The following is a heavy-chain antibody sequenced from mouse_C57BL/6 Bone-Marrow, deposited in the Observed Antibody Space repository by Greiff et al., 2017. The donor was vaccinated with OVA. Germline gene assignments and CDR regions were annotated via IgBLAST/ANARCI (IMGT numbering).Heavy chain of an antibody. CDR1: GYTFTSYW. Sequence: VQRVESGAELVMPGASVKLSCKASGYTFTSYWMHWVKQRPGQGLEWIGEIDPSDSYTNYNQKFKGKSTLTVDKSSSTAYMQLSSLTSEDSAVDYCARDLFYYAMDYWGQGTSVTVSS. CDR3: ARDLFYYAMDY. J-gene: IGHJ4*01. CDR2: IDPSDSYT. V-gene: IGHV1-69*01.